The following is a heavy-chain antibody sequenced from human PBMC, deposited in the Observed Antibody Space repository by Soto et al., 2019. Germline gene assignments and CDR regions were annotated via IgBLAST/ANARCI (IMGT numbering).Heavy chain of an antibody. CDR3: ARIGNRSGYYYFDY. Sequence: SFPTLVNPTKTLTLTCTFSGFSLSSSGIGVSCIVQPPGKALEWLARIDWDDDKYYSTSLKTRLTISKDTSKNQVVITMTNMDPVDTATYYCARIGNRSGYYYFDYWGQGTLVTVSS. D-gene: IGHD3-22*01. CDR1: GFSLSSSGIG. V-gene: IGHV2-70*11. J-gene: IGHJ4*02. CDR2: IDWDDDK.